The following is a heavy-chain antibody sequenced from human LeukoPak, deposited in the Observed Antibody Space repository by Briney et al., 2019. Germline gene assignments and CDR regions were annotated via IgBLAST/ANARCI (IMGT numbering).Heavy chain of an antibody. CDR1: GFTFSSFA. CDR2: ISYDGSNK. J-gene: IGHJ4*02. Sequence: PGRSLRLSCAASGFTFSSFAMHWVRQAPGKGLEWVAVISYDGSNKYFADSVKGRFTISRDNSKNTLYLQMNSLRTEDTAVYYCAKGEIAVAGQFDNWGQGTLVTVSS. V-gene: IGHV3-30*18. CDR3: AKGEIAVAGQFDN. D-gene: IGHD6-19*01.